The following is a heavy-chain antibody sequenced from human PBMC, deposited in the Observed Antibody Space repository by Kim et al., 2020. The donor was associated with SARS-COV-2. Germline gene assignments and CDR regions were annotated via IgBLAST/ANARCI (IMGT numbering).Heavy chain of an antibody. Sequence: GGSLRLSCAASGFTFSSYWMHWVRQAPGKGLVWVSRINSDGSSTSYADSVKGRFTISRDNAKNTLYLQMNSLRAEDTAVYYCARGGIAAAGLHHYYYYYGMDVWGQGTTVTVSS. CDR3: ARGGIAAAGLHHYYYYYGMDV. D-gene: IGHD6-13*01. CDR1: GFTFSSYW. CDR2: INSDGSST. V-gene: IGHV3-74*01. J-gene: IGHJ6*02.